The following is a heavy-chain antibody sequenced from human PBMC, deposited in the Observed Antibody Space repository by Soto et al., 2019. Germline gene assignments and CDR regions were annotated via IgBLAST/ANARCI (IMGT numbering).Heavy chain of an antibody. Sequence: SQTLSLTCAISGDSVSSNSAAWNWIRQSPSRGLEWLRRTYYRSKWYNDYAASVKSRITINPDTSKNQFSLQLNSVTPEETAVYYCARVRFREMATTRYYYYGMDVWGQGTKVTVSS. CDR2: TYYRSKWYN. CDR3: ARVRFREMATTRYYYYGMDV. V-gene: IGHV6-1*01. CDR1: GDSVSSNSAA. D-gene: IGHD5-12*01. J-gene: IGHJ6*02.